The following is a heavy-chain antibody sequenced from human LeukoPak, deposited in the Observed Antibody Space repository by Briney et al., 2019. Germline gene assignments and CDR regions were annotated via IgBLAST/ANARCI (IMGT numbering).Heavy chain of an antibody. Sequence: TLSLTCTVSGGSISSGGYYWSWIRQHPGKGLEWIGYIYYSGSTYYNPSLKSRVTISVDTSKNQFSLKLSSVTAADTAVYYCARDFAYALLPPFRGALGSWFDPWGQGTLVTVSS. CDR1: GGSISSGGYY. CDR3: ARDFAYALLPPFRGALGSWFDP. J-gene: IGHJ5*02. D-gene: IGHD7-27*01. V-gene: IGHV4-31*03. CDR2: IYYSGST.